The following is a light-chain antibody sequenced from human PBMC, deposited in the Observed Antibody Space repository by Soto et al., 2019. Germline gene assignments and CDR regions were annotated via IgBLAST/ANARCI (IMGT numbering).Light chain of an antibody. V-gene: IGLV2-14*01. J-gene: IGLJ1*01. CDR2: EDR. CDR1: SIDVGGYQS. CDR3: CWSAGGDTYV. Sequence: QSGLTQPASGSGSPGQSITITWAGTSIDVGGYQSVSWYQQHPGKPPKLLICEDRNRPSGVSSRFSGSKSGTTASLTLWGVQCEDEAEYYCCWSAGGDTYVFRTGSKVTVL.